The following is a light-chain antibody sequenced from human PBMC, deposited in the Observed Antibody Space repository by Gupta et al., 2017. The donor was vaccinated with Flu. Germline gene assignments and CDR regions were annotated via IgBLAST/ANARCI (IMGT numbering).Light chain of an antibody. Sequence: DIQMTQSPSSLSASVGDRVTITCQASQDISNYLNWYQQKPGKAPKLLIYDASNLETGVPSRFSGSGSGTDFTFTISSLQPEDIATYYCQQYGLGPGTKVDIK. CDR3: QQYG. V-gene: IGKV1-33*01. J-gene: IGKJ3*01. CDR2: DAS. CDR1: QDISNY.